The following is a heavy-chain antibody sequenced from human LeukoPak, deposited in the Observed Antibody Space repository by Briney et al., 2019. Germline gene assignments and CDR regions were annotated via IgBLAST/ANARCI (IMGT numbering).Heavy chain of an antibody. J-gene: IGHJ5*02. CDR1: GGSISSSNYY. CDR2: IHYTGST. D-gene: IGHD3-10*01. V-gene: IGHV4-61*10. Sequence: PSETLSLTCTVSGGSISSSNYYWSWIRQPAGKGLECIGYIHYTGSTNYNPSLKSRVTISVETSKNQFSLKLKSVTAADTAVYYCARGGYYGSGNDFRFDPWGQGTLVTVSS. CDR3: ARGGYYGSGNDFRFDP.